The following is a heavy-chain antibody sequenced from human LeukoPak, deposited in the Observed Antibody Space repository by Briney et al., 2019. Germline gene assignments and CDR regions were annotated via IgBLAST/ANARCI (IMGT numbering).Heavy chain of an antibody. Sequence: PSETLSLTCAVSGGSTSSSSYYWGWIRQPPGKGLEWIGSIYYSGSTYYNPSLKSRVTISVDTSKNQFSLKLSSVTAADTAVYYCAGDRYSSSSGFDYWGQGTLVTVSS. V-gene: IGHV4-39*07. J-gene: IGHJ4*02. D-gene: IGHD6-6*01. CDR3: AGDRYSSSSGFDY. CDR2: IYYSGST. CDR1: GGSTSSSSYY.